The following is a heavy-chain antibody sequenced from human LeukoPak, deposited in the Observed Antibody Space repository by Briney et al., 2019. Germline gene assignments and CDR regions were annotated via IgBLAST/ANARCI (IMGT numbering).Heavy chain of an antibody. CDR3: AKDSGYCSKGVCYSFDY. CDR2: ISGSGGST. D-gene: IGHD2-8*01. Sequence: GGSLRLSCAASGFTFSSYAMSWVRQAPGKGLEWVSAISGSGGSTYYADSVKGRFTISRDNSKNTLYLQMNSLRAEDTAVYYCAKDSGYCSKGVCYSFDYWGQGTLVTVSS. V-gene: IGHV3-23*01. CDR1: GFTFSSYA. J-gene: IGHJ4*02.